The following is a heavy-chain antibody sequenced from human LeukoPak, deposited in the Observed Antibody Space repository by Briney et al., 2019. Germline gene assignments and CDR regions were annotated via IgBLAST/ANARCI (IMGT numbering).Heavy chain of an antibody. J-gene: IGHJ4*02. CDR1: GFSFSSHS. CDR3: AKGIGGSYTYYFDY. CDR2: ISSSLLYI. Sequence: GGSLRLSCAASGFSFSSHSMTWVRQAPGKGLEWVSSISSSLLYIYYADSVKGRFTISRDNSKNSLYLQMNSLRTEDTALYYCAKGIGGSYTYYFDYWGQGTLVTVSS. D-gene: IGHD1-26*01. V-gene: IGHV3-21*04.